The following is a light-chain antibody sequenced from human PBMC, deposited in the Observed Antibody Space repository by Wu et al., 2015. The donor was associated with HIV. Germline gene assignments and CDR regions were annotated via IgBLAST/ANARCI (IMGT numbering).Light chain of an antibody. J-gene: IGKJ1*01. CDR3: QQYSGYPWT. V-gene: IGKV1-5*03. Sequence: DIQMTQSPSTLSASVGDTVTITCRASQSVSTWLAWYQQKPGKAPNVLIHRASSLESGVPSRFSGSGSGTEFTLTISSLQPDDFATYYCQQYSGYPWTFGRRD. CDR2: RAS. CDR1: QSVSTW.